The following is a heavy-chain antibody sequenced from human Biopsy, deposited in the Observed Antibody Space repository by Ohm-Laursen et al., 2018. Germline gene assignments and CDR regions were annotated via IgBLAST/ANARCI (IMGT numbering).Heavy chain of an antibody. CDR1: GGAFTNYA. D-gene: IGHD6-19*01. Sequence: SSVKVSCKASGGAFTNYAINWVRQAPGHGLEWIGGIITVSETAGYAERFQGRVTITADVTTTTAYMDLSGLRFEDTAVYYCVAYPSSGFFENNDDFAMDVWGQGTTVIVSS. J-gene: IGHJ6*02. CDR3: VAYPSSGFFENNDDFAMDV. V-gene: IGHV1-69*01. CDR2: IITVSETA.